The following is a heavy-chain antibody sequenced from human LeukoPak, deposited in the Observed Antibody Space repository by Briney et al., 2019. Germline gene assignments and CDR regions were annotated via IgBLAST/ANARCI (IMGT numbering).Heavy chain of an antibody. V-gene: IGHV3-48*02. D-gene: IGHD3-16*01. CDR2: ISSGRSTI. CDR1: GFTFSSYS. Sequence: HPGGSLRLSCAASGFTFSSYSMNWVRQAPGKGLEWVSYISSGRSTIYYADSVKGRFTISRDNAKDSLYLQMNSLRDEYTAVYYCANTYYDYVWGSNWGQGTLVTVSS. J-gene: IGHJ4*02. CDR3: ANTYYDYVWGSN.